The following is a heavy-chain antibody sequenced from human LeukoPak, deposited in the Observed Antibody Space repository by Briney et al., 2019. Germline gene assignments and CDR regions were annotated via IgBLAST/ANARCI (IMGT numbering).Heavy chain of an antibody. J-gene: IGHJ6*03. V-gene: IGHV1-69*05. CDR1: GGTFSTYA. CDR2: IIPLFGTA. Sequence: SVKVSCKASGGTFSTYAVNWVRQAPGQGLEWMGGIIPLFGTANYAQKFQGRVTITTDESTSTAYMELSSLRSDDTAVYYCARGTGTSHYYYYYYMDVWGKGTTVTVSS. CDR3: ARGTGTSHYYYYYYMDV. D-gene: IGHD2-2*01.